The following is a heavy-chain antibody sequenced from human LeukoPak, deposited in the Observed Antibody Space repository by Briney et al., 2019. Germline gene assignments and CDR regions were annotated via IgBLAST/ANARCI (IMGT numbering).Heavy chain of an antibody. V-gene: IGHV3-30*04. CDR3: ATAPAAADSS. D-gene: IGHD6-13*01. J-gene: IGHJ5*02. Sequence: GGSLRLSCAASGFTFSSYAMHWVRQAPGKGLEWVAVISYDGSNKYYADSVKGRFTISRDNSKNTLYLQMNSLRAEDTAVYYRATAPAAADSSWGQGTLVAVSS. CDR1: GFTFSSYA. CDR2: ISYDGSNK.